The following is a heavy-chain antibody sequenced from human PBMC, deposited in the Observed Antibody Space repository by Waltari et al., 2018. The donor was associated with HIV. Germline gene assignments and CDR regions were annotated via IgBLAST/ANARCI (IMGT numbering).Heavy chain of an antibody. CDR1: GGSISSSSYY. CDR2: IYYSGST. J-gene: IGHJ5*02. CDR3: ARRRYSGYGDWFDP. V-gene: IGHV4-39*01. Sequence: QLQLQESGPGLVKPPETLSLTCTVSGGSISSSSYYWGWIRQPPGKGLEWIGSIYYSGSTYYNPSLKSRVTIAVDTSKNQFSLKLGSVTAADTAVYYCARRRYSGYGDWFDPWGQGTLVTVSS. D-gene: IGHD5-12*01.